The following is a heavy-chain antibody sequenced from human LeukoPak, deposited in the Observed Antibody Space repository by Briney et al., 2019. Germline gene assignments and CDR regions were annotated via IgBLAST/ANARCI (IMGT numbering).Heavy chain of an antibody. D-gene: IGHD3-10*01. Sequence: MPGGSLRLSCAASGFTFSSYSMNWVRPAPGKGLEWISSISSSSSYIYYADSVKGRFTISRDNAKNSLYLQMNSLRAEDTAVYYCARDSEWFGELLDYWGQGTLVTVSS. CDR3: ARDSEWFGELLDY. V-gene: IGHV3-21*01. CDR1: GFTFSSYS. J-gene: IGHJ4*02. CDR2: ISSSSSYI.